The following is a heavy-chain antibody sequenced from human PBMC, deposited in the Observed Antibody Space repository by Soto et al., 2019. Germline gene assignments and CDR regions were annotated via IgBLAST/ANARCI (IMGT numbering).Heavy chain of an antibody. Sequence: QVQLVQSGAEVKKPGASVKVSCKASGYTFTSHGISWVRQAPGQGLEWMGWISDYNGNTNYAQKLQGRVTRTTDTAKSTAYMEVRSLGSDDTAVYYGARDHRRVAADFDPWGQGTLVTVSS. CDR3: ARDHRRVAADFDP. CDR2: ISDYNGNT. J-gene: IGHJ5*02. V-gene: IGHV1-18*01. D-gene: IGHD2-15*01. CDR1: GYTFTSHG.